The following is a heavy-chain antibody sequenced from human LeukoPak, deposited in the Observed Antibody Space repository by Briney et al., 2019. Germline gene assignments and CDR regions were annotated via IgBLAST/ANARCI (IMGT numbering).Heavy chain of an antibody. V-gene: IGHV4-38-2*01. CDR2: IYHSGST. CDR3: ARVNRDYGDYVDY. Sequence: SETLSLTCAVSGYSISSGYYWGWIQQPPGKGLEWIGSIYHSGSTYYNPSLKSRVTISVDTSKNQFSLKLSSVTAADTAVYYCARVNRDYGDYVDYWGQGTLVTVSS. CDR1: GYSISSGYY. D-gene: IGHD4-17*01. J-gene: IGHJ4*02.